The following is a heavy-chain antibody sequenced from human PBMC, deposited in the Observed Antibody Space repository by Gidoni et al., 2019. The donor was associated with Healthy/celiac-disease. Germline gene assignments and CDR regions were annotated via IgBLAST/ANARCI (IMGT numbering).Heavy chain of an antibody. CDR2: IYYSGST. Sequence: QVQLQESGPGLVKPSQTLSLTCTVSGGSICSGGYYWSWLRQPPGKGLEWIGYIYYSGSTYYNPSLKSRVTISVDTSKNQFSLKLSSVTAADTAVYYCAREDSSGFLDYWGQGTLVTVSS. J-gene: IGHJ4*02. CDR1: GGSICSGGYY. V-gene: IGHV4-31*03. D-gene: IGHD3-22*01. CDR3: AREDSSGFLDY.